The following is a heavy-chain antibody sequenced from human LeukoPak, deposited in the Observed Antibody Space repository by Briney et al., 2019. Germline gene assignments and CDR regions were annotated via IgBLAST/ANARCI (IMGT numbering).Heavy chain of an antibody. CDR1: GFTLSSHA. CDR2: ISSSGSTI. CDR3: ACPNGGGIWRGNDAFDI. V-gene: IGHV3-48*03. J-gene: IGHJ3*02. D-gene: IGHD3-16*01. Sequence: LSGRSLRLSCAASGFTLSSHAIHWVRQAPGKGLEWVSYISSSGSTIYYADSVKGRFTISRDNAKNSLYLQMNSLRAEDTAVYYCACPNGGGIWRGNDAFDIWGQGTMVTVSS.